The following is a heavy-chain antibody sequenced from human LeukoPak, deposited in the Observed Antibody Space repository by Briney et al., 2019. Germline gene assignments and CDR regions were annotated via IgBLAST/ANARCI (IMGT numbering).Heavy chain of an antibody. D-gene: IGHD6-13*01. Sequence: GGSLRLSCAASRFTFSTYGMHWVRQAPGKGLEWVAVISYDGSNKYYADSEKGRFTISRDNSKNTLYLQMNSLRAEDTAVYYCAKHQEGSSPFLEYFQHWGQGTLVTVSS. J-gene: IGHJ1*01. CDR2: ISYDGSNK. CDR1: RFTFSTYG. V-gene: IGHV3-30*18. CDR3: AKHQEGSSPFLEYFQH.